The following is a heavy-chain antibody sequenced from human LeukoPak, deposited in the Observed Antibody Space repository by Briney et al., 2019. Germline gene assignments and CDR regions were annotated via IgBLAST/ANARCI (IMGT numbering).Heavy chain of an antibody. D-gene: IGHD4/OR15-4a*01. Sequence: PGGSLRLSCAASGFTFSSYDMHWVRQATGKGLEWVSAIGTAGDTYYPGSVKGRFTISRENAKNSLYLQMNSLRAGDTAVYYCARSLGAFDAFDIRGQGTMVTVSS. J-gene: IGHJ3*02. CDR3: ARSLGAFDAFDI. CDR2: IGTAGDT. V-gene: IGHV3-13*01. CDR1: GFTFSSYD.